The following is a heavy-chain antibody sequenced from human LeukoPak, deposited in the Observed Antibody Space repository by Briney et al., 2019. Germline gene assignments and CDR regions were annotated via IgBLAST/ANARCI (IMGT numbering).Heavy chain of an antibody. J-gene: IGHJ4*02. CDR2: IYYSGST. Sequence: SETLSLTCTVSGGSISSGDYYWSWIRQSPGQGLEWIGYIYYSGSTYYNPSLKSRVTISVDTSKNQFSLKLSSVTAADTAVYYCARQYYDSSGYYSYHFDYWGQGTLVTVSS. CDR1: GGSISSGDYY. CDR3: ARQYYDSSGYYSYHFDY. V-gene: IGHV4-30-4*01. D-gene: IGHD3-22*01.